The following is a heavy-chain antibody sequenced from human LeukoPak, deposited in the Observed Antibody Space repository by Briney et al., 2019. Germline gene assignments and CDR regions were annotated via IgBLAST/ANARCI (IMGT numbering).Heavy chain of an antibody. CDR1: RYTFTDYY. CDR3: ARARWQLVPYFYS. J-gene: IGHJ4*02. D-gene: IGHD6-6*01. Sequence: ASVKVSFKASRYTFTDYYMHWVRQAPGQGLEWMGWINPNSGGTNFAQKFQGRVAMTRDTSISTAYMELGSLRSDDTAVYYCARARWQLVPYFYSRGQGTLVTVSS. V-gene: IGHV1-2*02. CDR2: INPNSGGT.